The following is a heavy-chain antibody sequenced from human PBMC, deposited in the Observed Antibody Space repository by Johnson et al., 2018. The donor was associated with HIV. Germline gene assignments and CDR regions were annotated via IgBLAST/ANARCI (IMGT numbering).Heavy chain of an antibody. Sequence: VQLVESGGGLVQPGGSLRLSCAASGFTVSSNYMSWVRQAPGKGLEWVSVIYSGGSTYYADSVKGRFTISRDNSKNTLYLQMNSLRAEDTAVYYCARGFDWHWPTSAFHVWGQGTMVSVSS. J-gene: IGHJ3*01. V-gene: IGHV3-66*01. CDR3: ARGFDWHWPTSAFHV. CDR2: IYSGGST. D-gene: IGHD3-9*01. CDR1: GFTVSSNY.